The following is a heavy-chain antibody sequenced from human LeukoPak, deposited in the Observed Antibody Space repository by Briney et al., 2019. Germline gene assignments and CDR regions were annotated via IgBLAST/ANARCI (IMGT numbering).Heavy chain of an antibody. CDR1: GFTFSSNG. J-gene: IGHJ4*02. D-gene: IGHD3-22*01. CDR3: AKDPYYYDSSGYYDY. V-gene: IGHV3-30*18. CDR2: ISYDGSNK. Sequence: GGSLRLSCAASGFTFSSNGMHWVRQAPGKGLEWVAVISYDGSNKYYADSVKGRFTISRDNSKNTLYLQMNSLRAEDTAVYYCAKDPYYYDSSGYYDYGGQGTLVTVSS.